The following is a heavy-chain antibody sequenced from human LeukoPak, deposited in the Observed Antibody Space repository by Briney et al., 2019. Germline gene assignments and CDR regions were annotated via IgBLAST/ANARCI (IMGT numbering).Heavy chain of an antibody. CDR1: GYSISSGYY. V-gene: IGHV4-38-2*02. J-gene: IGHJ5*02. CDR3: ARTLTTVTCWFDP. D-gene: IGHD4-17*01. Sequence: PSETLSLTCTVSGYSISSGYYWGWIRQPPGKGLEWIGSIYHSGSTYYNPSLKSRVTISVDTSKNQFSLKLSSATAADTAVYYCARTLTTVTCWFDPWGQGTLVTVSS. CDR2: IYHSGST.